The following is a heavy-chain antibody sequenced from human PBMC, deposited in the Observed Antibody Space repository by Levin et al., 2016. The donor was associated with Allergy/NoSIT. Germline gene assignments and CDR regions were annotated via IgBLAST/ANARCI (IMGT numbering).Heavy chain of an antibody. J-gene: IGHJ6*02. Sequence: SETLSLTCTVSGGSISSSSYYWGWVRQAPGKGLEWIGSIYYTGSIHYNPSLKSRVTMSVDTSKNHFSLKLSSVTAADTAVYYCARIGAGMDVWGQGTTVTVSS. CDR1: GGSISSSSYY. CDR3: ARIGAGMDV. CDR2: IYYTGSI. V-gene: IGHV4-39*02.